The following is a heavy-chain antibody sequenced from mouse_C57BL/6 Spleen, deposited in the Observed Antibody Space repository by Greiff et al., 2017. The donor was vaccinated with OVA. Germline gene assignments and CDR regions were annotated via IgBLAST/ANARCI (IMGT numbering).Heavy chain of an antibody. V-gene: IGHV14-2*01. Sequence: EVKLVESGAELVKPGASVKLSCTASGFNIKDYYMHWVKQRTEQGLEWIGRIDPEDGETKYAPKFQGKATITADTSSNTAYLQLSSLTSEDTAVYYCARSMVTTGYYYAMDYWGQGTSVTVSS. J-gene: IGHJ4*01. CDR3: ARSMVTTGYYYAMDY. D-gene: IGHD2-2*01. CDR2: IDPEDGET. CDR1: GFNIKDYY.